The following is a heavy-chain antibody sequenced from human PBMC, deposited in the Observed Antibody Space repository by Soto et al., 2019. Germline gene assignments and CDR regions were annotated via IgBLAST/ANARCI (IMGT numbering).Heavy chain of an antibody. Sequence: QVQLQESGQGLVKPSQTLSLTCTVSGGAISSGGYYWSWIRQHPGKGLEWIGYIYYSGSTYYNPSLKSRVTISVDTSKNQFSLKLSSVTAADTAVYYCARGVMVRGVIIAHNWFDPWGQGTLVTVSS. D-gene: IGHD3-10*01. CDR3: ARGVMVRGVIIAHNWFDP. CDR2: IYYSGST. V-gene: IGHV4-31*03. J-gene: IGHJ5*02. CDR1: GGAISSGGYY.